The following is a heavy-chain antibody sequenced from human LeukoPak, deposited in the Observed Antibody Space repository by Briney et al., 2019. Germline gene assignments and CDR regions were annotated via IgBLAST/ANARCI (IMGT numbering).Heavy chain of an antibody. V-gene: IGHV3-9*01. J-gene: IGHJ2*01. CDR3: AKGPFWSGSIDTIGYFDL. CDR2: ISWNSGSI. Sequence: GRSPRLSCAASGFTFDGYAMHWVRQAPGKGLEWVSGISWNSGSIGYADSVKGRFTIPRDNAKNSLYLQMNSLRAEDTALYYCAKGPFWSGSIDTIGYFDLWGRGTLVTVSS. D-gene: IGHD3-3*01. CDR1: GFTFDGYA.